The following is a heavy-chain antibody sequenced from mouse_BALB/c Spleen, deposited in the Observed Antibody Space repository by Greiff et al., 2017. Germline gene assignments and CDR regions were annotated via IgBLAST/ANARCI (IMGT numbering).Heavy chain of an antibody. V-gene: IGHV1-9*01. CDR2: ILPGSGST. CDR1: GYTFSSYW. J-gene: IGHJ3*01. Sequence: QVQLQQSGAELMKPGASVKISCTATGYTFSSYWIEWVKQRPGHGLEWIGEILPGSGSTNYNEKFKGKATFTADTSSNTAYMQLSSLTSEDSAVYYCGSPLYGNYSGCAYWGQGTLVTVSA. D-gene: IGHD2-1*01. CDR3: GSPLYGNYSGCAY.